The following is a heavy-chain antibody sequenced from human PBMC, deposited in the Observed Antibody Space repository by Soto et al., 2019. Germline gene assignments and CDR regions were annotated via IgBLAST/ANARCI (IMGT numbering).Heavy chain of an antibody. V-gene: IGHV1-18*01. CDR2: ISAYNGNT. D-gene: IGHD3-22*01. Sequence: GASVKVSCKASGYTFTSYGISWVRQAPGQGLEWMGWISAYNGNTNYAQKLQGRVTMTTDTSTSTAYMELRSLRSDDTAVCYCTRDQGSTMIVVAEFDPWGQGTLVTVSS. J-gene: IGHJ5*02. CDR3: TRDQGSTMIVVAEFDP. CDR1: GYTFTSYG.